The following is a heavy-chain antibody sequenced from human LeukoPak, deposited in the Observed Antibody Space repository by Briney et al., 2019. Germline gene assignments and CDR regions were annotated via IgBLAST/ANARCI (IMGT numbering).Heavy chain of an antibody. Sequence: PGGSLRLSCAASGFTFNNYWMHWVRQTPGKGLVWVSRIDSDGSTTIYADAVKGRFTISRDNAKKTLYLQMNSLRAEDTAVYYCARAADYYDSSGCFDCWGQGTLVTVSS. CDR2: IDSDGSTT. CDR3: ARAADYYDSSGCFDC. CDR1: GFTFNNYW. V-gene: IGHV3-74*01. J-gene: IGHJ4*02. D-gene: IGHD3-22*01.